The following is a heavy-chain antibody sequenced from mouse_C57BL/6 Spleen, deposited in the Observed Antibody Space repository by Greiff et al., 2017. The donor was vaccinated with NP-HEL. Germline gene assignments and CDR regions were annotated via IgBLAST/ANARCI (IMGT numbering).Heavy chain of an antibody. Sequence: EVKLMESGPELVKPGASVKISCKASGYSFTDYNMNWVKQSNGKSLEWIGVINPNYGTTSYNQKFKGKATLTVDQSSSTAYMQLNSLTSEDSAVYYCARGGNSNYHWFAYWGQGTLVTVSA. CDR1: GYSFTDYN. D-gene: IGHD2-5*01. CDR2: INPNYGTT. V-gene: IGHV1-39*01. CDR3: ARGGNSNYHWFAY. J-gene: IGHJ3*01.